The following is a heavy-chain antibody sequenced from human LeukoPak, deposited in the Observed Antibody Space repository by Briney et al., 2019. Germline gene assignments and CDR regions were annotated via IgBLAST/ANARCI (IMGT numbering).Heavy chain of an antibody. D-gene: IGHD3-22*01. CDR2: IRTKPYGEMT. CDR1: GFTFSSYA. CDR3: TSNHDSSGYTPDY. J-gene: IGHJ4*02. Sequence: GGSLRLSCAASGFTFSSYAMTWYRQAPGKGLEWVGFIRTKPYGEMTEYAASVKGRFIISRDDSKNTAYLQMNSLKTEDTAVYYCTSNHDSSGYTPDYWGQGTLVTVSS. V-gene: IGHV3-49*03.